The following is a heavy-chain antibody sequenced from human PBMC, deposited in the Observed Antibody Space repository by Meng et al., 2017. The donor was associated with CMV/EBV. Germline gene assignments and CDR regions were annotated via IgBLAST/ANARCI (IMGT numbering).Heavy chain of an antibody. D-gene: IGHD4-23*01. Sequence: LSLTCAASGFTFSDYYMSWIRQAPGKGLEWVSYISSSGSTIYYADSVKGRFTISRDNAKNSLYLQMNSLRAEDTAVYYCARDPSTTVVTWGYNWFDPWGQGTLVTSPQ. CDR1: GFTFSDYY. V-gene: IGHV3-11*01. CDR3: ARDPSTTVVTWGYNWFDP. J-gene: IGHJ5*02. CDR2: ISSSGSTI.